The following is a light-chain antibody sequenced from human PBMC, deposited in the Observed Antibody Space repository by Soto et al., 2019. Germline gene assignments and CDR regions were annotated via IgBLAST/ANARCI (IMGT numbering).Light chain of an antibody. CDR3: QQYGCSPPYT. J-gene: IGKJ2*01. CDR1: QSVSSIY. V-gene: IGKV3-20*01. CDR2: RAS. Sequence: EIVLTQSPGTLSLSPGERATLSCRASQSVSSIYLAWYQQKPGQAPRLLIYRASSRATGIPDRFSGSGSGTDFTLTISRLEPEDLAVYYCQQYGCSPPYTFGEGTKLEIK.